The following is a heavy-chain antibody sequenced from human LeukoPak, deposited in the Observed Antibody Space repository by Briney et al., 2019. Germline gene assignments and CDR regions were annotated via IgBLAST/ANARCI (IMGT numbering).Heavy chain of an antibody. Sequence: GGSLRLSCAASGFIFGIYAMNWVRQAPGKGLEWVSYIGPSGSNIYYADSVKGRFTISRDNAKDSLYLQMNSLRAEDTAVYYCGRGHWGLDYWGQGTLVTVSS. D-gene: IGHD7-27*01. CDR1: GFIFGIYA. CDR3: GRGHWGLDY. V-gene: IGHV3-48*01. J-gene: IGHJ4*02. CDR2: IGPSGSNI.